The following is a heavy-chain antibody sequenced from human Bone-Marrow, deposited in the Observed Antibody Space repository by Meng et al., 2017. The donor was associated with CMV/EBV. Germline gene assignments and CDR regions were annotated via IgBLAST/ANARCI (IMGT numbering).Heavy chain of an antibody. CDR3: ARGIPPHIVLMVYAKGRNWFDP. Sequence: SETLSLTCSVSGDSISRHLYYWGWIRQPPGKGLEWIGSVYYSGTTQYNNPSLTRRVSLYVDTSGNQFSLRLSSVTAADTAVYYCARGIPPHIVLMVYAKGRNWFDPWGQGTLVTVSS. V-gene: IGHV4-39*07. J-gene: IGHJ5*02. CDR1: GDSISRHLYY. CDR2: VYYSGTT. D-gene: IGHD2-8*01.